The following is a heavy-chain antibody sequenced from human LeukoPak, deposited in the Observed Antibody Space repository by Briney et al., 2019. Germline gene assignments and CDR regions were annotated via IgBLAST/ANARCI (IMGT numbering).Heavy chain of an antibody. D-gene: IGHD3-3*01. CDR3: ARASGDYDFWSGYYRGIYFDY. CDR1: GYTFTSYY. Sequence: ASVKVSCKASGYTFTSYYMHWVRQAPGQGLEWMGIINPSGGSTSYAQKFQGRVTMTRDTSTSTVYMELSSLRSEDTAVYYCARASGDYDFWSGYYRGIYFDYWGQGTLVTVSS. CDR2: INPSGGST. V-gene: IGHV1-46*01. J-gene: IGHJ4*02.